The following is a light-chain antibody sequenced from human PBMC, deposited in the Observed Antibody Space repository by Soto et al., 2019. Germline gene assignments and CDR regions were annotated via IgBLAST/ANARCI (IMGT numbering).Light chain of an antibody. Sequence: DIQMTQSPSTLPASVGDRVTITCRASQSIGSWLAWYQRKPGKAPKLLIYKASNLESGVPSRFSGTGSGTEFTLTISSLQPDDFATYYCQQYNSYWTFGQGTKVEIK. CDR3: QQYNSYWT. V-gene: IGKV1-5*03. CDR2: KAS. CDR1: QSIGSW. J-gene: IGKJ1*01.